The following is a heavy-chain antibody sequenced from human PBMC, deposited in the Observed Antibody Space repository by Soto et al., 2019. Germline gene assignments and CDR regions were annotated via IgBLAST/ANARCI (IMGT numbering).Heavy chain of an antibody. D-gene: IGHD1-7*01. V-gene: IGHV1-69*13. CDR1: GGTFSSYA. CDR2: IIPIFGTA. CDR3: ARGDGHWNYVRLQFDY. Sequence: SVKVSCKASGGTFSSYAISWVRQAPGQGLEWMGGIIPIFGTANYAQKFQGRVTITADESTSTAYMELSSLRSEDTAVYYCARGDGHWNYVRLQFDYWGQGTLVTVSS. J-gene: IGHJ4*02.